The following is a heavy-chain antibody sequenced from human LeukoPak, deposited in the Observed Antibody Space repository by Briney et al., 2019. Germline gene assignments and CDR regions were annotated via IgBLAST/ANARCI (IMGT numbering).Heavy chain of an antibody. V-gene: IGHV3-33*01. CDR3: ARNDYTNYKDALDI. CDR2: IWYDGSNE. D-gene: IGHD4-11*01. J-gene: IGHJ3*02. CDR1: GFTFGTYG. Sequence: PGRSLRLSCAASGFTFGTYGMHWVRQAPGTGLEWVASIWYDGSNENYVDSVKGRFTISRDNSRNTLYLQMNSLRVEDTAVYYCARNDYTNYKDALDIWGRGTKVTVSS.